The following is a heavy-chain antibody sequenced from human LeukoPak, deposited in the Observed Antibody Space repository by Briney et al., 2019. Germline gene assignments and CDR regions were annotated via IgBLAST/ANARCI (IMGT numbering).Heavy chain of an antibody. D-gene: IGHD1-26*01. CDR1: GGSISSYY. CDR3: ARGTVEWSWFDP. J-gene: IGHJ5*02. Sequence: SETLSLTCTVSGGSISSYYWSWIRQPAGKGLEWIGRIYTSGSTNYNPSLKSRVTMSVDTSKNQFSLKLSSVTAADTAVYYRARGTVEWSWFDPWGQGTLVTVSS. CDR2: IYTSGST. V-gene: IGHV4-4*07.